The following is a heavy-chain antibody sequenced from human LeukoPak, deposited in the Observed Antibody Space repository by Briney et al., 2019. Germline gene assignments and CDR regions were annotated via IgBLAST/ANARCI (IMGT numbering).Heavy chain of an antibody. Sequence: GASVXXSCKXSXYTXTGYYMHWVRQAPGQGLEWMGWINPNSGGTNYAQKFQGRVTMTRDTSISTAYMELSRLRSDDTAVYYCARPSRRYSSGWYYFDYWGQGTLVTVSS. D-gene: IGHD6-19*01. J-gene: IGHJ4*02. V-gene: IGHV1-2*02. CDR2: INPNSGGT. CDR3: ARPSRRYSSGWYYFDY. CDR1: XYTXTGYY.